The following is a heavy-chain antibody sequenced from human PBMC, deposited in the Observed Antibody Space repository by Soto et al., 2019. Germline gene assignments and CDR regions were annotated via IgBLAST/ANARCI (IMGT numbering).Heavy chain of an antibody. Sequence: ASVQVSCKASGYTFTSYYMHWVRQAPGQGLEWMGIINASGGSTSYAQKFQGRVTMTRDTSTSTVYMELSSLRSQDTAVYYCARANLLRYSDWLLHGGSDWFDPWGQGTLVTVSS. J-gene: IGHJ5*02. D-gene: IGHD3-9*01. CDR2: INASGGST. CDR1: GYTFTSYY. CDR3: ARANLLRYSDWLLHGGSDWFDP. V-gene: IGHV1-46*01.